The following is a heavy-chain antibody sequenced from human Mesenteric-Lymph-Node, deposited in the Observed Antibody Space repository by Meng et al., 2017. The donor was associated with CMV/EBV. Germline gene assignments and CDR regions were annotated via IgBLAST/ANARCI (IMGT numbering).Heavy chain of an antibody. CDR2: INPNSGGP. D-gene: IGHD6-19*01. Sequence: ASVKVSCKASGYTFTGYYMHWVRQAPGQGLEWRGWINPNSGGPNYAQKFQGRVTMNRDTSISTAYMGLSRLRSDDTAVYYCARGSSGWYIGYWGQGTLVTVSS. V-gene: IGHV1-2*02. CDR1: GYTFTGYY. J-gene: IGHJ4*02. CDR3: ARGSSGWYIGY.